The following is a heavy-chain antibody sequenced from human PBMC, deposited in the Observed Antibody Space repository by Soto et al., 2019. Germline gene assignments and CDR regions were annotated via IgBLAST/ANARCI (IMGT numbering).Heavy chain of an antibody. CDR2: IIPIFGTA. J-gene: IGHJ5*02. V-gene: IGHV1-69*12. CDR3: PSHVDTAMSDWFDP. CDR1: GGTFSSYA. D-gene: IGHD5-18*01. Sequence: QVQLVQSGAEVKKPGSSMKVSCKASGGTFSSYAISWVRQAPGQGLEWMGGIIPIFGTANYAQKFQGRVTITADESTSTAYMELRSLRSEDTAVYYWPSHVDTAMSDWFDPWGQGTLVTVSS.